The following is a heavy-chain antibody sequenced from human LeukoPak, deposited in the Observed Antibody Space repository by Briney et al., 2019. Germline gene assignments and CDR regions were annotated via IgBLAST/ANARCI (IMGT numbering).Heavy chain of an antibody. J-gene: IGHJ4*02. D-gene: IGHD2-2*01. CDR2: ISGSGGST. Sequence: GGSLRLSCAASGFTVSNNRLSWVRQAPGKGLEWVSAISGSGGSTYYADSVKGRFTISRDNSKNTLYLQMNSLRAEDTAVYYCAKFNYAPPYFDYWGQGTLVTVSS. CDR3: AKFNYAPPYFDY. V-gene: IGHV3-23*01. CDR1: GFTVSNNR.